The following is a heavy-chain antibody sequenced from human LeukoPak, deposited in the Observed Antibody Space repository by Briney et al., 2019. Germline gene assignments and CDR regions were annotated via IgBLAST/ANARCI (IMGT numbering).Heavy chain of an antibody. CDR1: GFTFSSYG. J-gene: IGHJ6*02. Sequence: PGGSLRLSCAASGFTFSSYGMHWVRQAPSKGLEWVAVISYDGSNKYYADSVKGRFTISRDNSKNTLYLQMNSLRAEDTAVYYCAKSNCSSTSCQTYYYYGMDVWGQGTTVTVSS. V-gene: IGHV3-30*18. CDR2: ISYDGSNK. CDR3: AKSNCSSTSCQTYYYYGMDV. D-gene: IGHD2-2*01.